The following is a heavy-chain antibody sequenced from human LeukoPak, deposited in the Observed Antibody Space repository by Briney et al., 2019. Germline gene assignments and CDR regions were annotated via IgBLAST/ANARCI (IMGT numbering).Heavy chain of an antibody. CDR3: ARGQLALYYYNGMDV. D-gene: IGHD1-1*01. J-gene: IGHJ6*02. CDR1: GDSISSSNYY. Sequence: SETLSLTCTVSGDSISSSNYYWGWIRRPPGKGLEWIGSISYRGNTYYSSSLKSRVTISVDMSKNQFSLRLSSMTAADRAVYYCARGQLALYYYNGMDVWGQGTTVTVSS. CDR2: ISYRGNT. V-gene: IGHV4-39*01.